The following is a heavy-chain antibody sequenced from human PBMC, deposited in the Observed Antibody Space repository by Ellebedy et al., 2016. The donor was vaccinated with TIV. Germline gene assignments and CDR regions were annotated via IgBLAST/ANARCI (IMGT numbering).Heavy chain of an antibody. CDR2: ISYDGSNK. D-gene: IGHD4-11*01. CDR3: ARSSTYGDY. J-gene: IGHJ4*02. V-gene: IGHV3-30*03. CDR1: GFTSSSYG. Sequence: GGSLRLXCAASGFTSSSYGMHRVRQAPGKGLEWVAVISYDGSNKYYADSVKGRFTISRDNSKNTLYLQMNSLRAEDTAVYYCARSSTYGDYWGQGTLVTVSS.